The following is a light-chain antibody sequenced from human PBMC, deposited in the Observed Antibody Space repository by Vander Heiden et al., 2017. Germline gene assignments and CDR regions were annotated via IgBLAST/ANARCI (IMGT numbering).Light chain of an antibody. CDR3: QQYYTVPWT. CDR2: DAS. Sequence: IQMTQSPSTLSTSVEDRVTISCRASQTIHKWLAWYQQKPGKAPELLIYDASTLQSGVPSRFSGAGSGTEFTLTISSLQPDDFATYYCQQYYTVPWTFGRGTKVDI. V-gene: IGKV1-5*01. J-gene: IGKJ1*01. CDR1: QTIHKW.